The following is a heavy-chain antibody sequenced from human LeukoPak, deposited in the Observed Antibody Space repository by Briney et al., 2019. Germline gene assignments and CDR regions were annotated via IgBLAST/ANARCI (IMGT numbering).Heavy chain of an antibody. Sequence: SETLSLTCTVSGGSISSYYWSWIRQPPGKGLEWIGYIYYSGSTNYNPSLKSRVTISVDTSKNQFSLKLSSVTAADTAVYYCARAPPEGSSWFVDYWGQGTLVTVSS. D-gene: IGHD6-13*01. J-gene: IGHJ4*02. V-gene: IGHV4-59*08. CDR3: ARAPPEGSSWFVDY. CDR2: IYYSGST. CDR1: GGSISSYY.